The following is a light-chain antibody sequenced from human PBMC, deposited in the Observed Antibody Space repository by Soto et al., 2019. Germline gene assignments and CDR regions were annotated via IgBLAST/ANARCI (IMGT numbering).Light chain of an antibody. CDR2: RAS. V-gene: IGKV1-5*03. J-gene: IGKJ4*01. CDR1: QSFSSW. Sequence: DIQMTQTPSTLSASVGDRVTITCRASQSFSSWLAWYQQKPGKAPKLLLYRASNLESGVPSRFSGSGSGTEFTLTISSLQPDDFATYYCQQYNSYPLTFGGGTKVEIK. CDR3: QQYNSYPLT.